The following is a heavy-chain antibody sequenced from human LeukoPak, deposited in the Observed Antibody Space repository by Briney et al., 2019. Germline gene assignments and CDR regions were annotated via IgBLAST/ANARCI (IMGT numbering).Heavy chain of an antibody. CDR2: IYYSGST. J-gene: IGHJ4*02. CDR3: AREGYYDSSGYYRMLFDY. D-gene: IGHD3-22*01. Sequence: PSETLSLTCTVSGGPISSGDYYWSWIRQPPGKGLEWIVYIYYSGSTYYNPSLKSRVTISVDTSKNQFSLKLSSVTAADTAVYYCAREGYYDSSGYYRMLFDYWGQGTLVTVSS. CDR1: GGPISSGDYY. V-gene: IGHV4-30-4*01.